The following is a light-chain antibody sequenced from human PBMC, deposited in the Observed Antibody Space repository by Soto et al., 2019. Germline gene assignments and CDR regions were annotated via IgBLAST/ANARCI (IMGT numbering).Light chain of an antibody. V-gene: IGKV3-11*01. CDR1: QTVTTY. Sequence: EILLRQSPATLSSYPGEGAALSCKATQTVTTYLAWYQQKPGQAPSLLTYDASNRPTAIPARFSGSGSGTAFSLTISSLQPEDFAVYNCQQRSNRPQTFGQGTKV. CDR3: QQRSNRPQT. CDR2: DAS. J-gene: IGKJ1*01.